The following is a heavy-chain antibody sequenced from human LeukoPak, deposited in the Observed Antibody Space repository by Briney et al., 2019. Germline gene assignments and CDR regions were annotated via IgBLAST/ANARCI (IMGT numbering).Heavy chain of an antibody. V-gene: IGHV3-30-3*01. Sequence: PGVSLRLSCAASVFTFSSYAVPWVRQARGKGLEWGAVISYDGSNKYYADSVKGRFTISRDNSKNTLYLQMNSLRAEDTAVYYCARGKGSSWYEAYGMDVWGQGTTVTVSS. CDR3: ARGKGSSWYEAYGMDV. D-gene: IGHD6-13*01. CDR2: ISYDGSNK. J-gene: IGHJ6*02. CDR1: VFTFSSYA.